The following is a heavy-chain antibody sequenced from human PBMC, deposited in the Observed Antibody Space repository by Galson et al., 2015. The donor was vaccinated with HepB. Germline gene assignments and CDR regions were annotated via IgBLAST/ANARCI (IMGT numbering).Heavy chain of an antibody. V-gene: IGHV3-64D*06. J-gene: IGHJ4*02. CDR2: ISSNGGST. CDR3: VKNSGITMIRYYFDY. Sequence: SLRLSCAASGFTFSSYAMHWVRQAPGKGLEYVSAISSNGGSTYYADSVKGRFTISRDNSKNTLYLQMSSLRAEDTAVYYCVKNSGITMIRYYFDYWGQGTLVTVSS. CDR1: GFTFSSYA. D-gene: IGHD3-22*01.